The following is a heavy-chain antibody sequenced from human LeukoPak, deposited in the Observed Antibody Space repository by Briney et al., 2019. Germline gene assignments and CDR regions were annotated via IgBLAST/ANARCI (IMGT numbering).Heavy chain of an antibody. D-gene: IGHD4-17*01. Sequence: SVNVSCKASGGTFSSYAISWVRQAPGQGLECMGGIIPISGTANHAQKFQGRVTITADKSTTTAYMELSSLRSEDTAVYYCARVNYGDYALGFDFWGQGTLVTVSS. J-gene: IGHJ4*02. V-gene: IGHV1-69*06. CDR2: IIPISGTA. CDR1: GGTFSSYA. CDR3: ARVNYGDYALGFDF.